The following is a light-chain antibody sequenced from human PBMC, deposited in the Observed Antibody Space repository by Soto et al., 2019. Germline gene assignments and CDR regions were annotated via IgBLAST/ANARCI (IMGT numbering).Light chain of an antibody. J-gene: IGKJ1*01. CDR2: TVS. Sequence: VVMTQSPPSLPVTLGQPASISCRSSQSVVYSDGNAYLNWFQQRPGQSPRRLIYTVSNRDSGVPYRFSGYASATDFTLKISRVEAEDVGIYYCMQGTHWPPTFGQGTKVEI. CDR3: MQGTHWPPT. CDR1: QSVVYSDGNAY. V-gene: IGKV2-30*01.